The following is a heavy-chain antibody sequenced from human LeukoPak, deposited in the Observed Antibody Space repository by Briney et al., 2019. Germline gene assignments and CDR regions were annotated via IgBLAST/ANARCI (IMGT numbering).Heavy chain of an antibody. CDR1: GGSISSYY. CDR2: IYYSGST. V-gene: IGHV4-59*01. Sequence: SETLSLTCTVSGGSISSYYWSWIRQPPGKGLEWIGYIYYSGSTNYNPSLKSRVTISVDTSKNQFSLKLSSVTAADTAVYYCARAPGYCSSTSCYIGGTPFDYWGQGTLVTVSS. J-gene: IGHJ4*02. D-gene: IGHD2-2*01. CDR3: ARAPGYCSSTSCYIGGTPFDY.